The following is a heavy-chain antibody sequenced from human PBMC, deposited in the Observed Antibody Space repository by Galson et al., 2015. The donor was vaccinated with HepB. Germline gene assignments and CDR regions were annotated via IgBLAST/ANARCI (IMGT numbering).Heavy chain of an antibody. V-gene: IGHV3-30*18. CDR1: GFTFSSYG. CDR3: AKGHSSGWYFYYYGMDV. D-gene: IGHD6-19*01. CDR2: ISYDGSNK. J-gene: IGHJ6*02. Sequence: SLRLSCAASGFTFSSYGMHWVRQAPGKGLEWVAVISYDGSNKYYADSVKGRFTISRDNSKNTLYLQMNSLRAEDTAVYYCAKGHSSGWYFYYYGMDVWGQGTTVTVSS.